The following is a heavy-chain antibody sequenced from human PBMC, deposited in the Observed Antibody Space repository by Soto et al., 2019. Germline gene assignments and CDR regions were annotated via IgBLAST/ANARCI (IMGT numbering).Heavy chain of an antibody. V-gene: IGHV3-11*06. Sequence: GGSLRLSCEGSGFTFSDYYMSWIRQAPGRGLEWISYSSNSGTFTRYSDSVKGRFSISRDNTKNFLYLQMSSLRAEDTAVYYCARSGDNYNVLDYWGQGXPVTVYS. CDR2: SSNSGTFT. CDR3: ARSGDNYNVLDY. J-gene: IGHJ4*02. CDR1: GFTFSDYY. D-gene: IGHD3-10*02.